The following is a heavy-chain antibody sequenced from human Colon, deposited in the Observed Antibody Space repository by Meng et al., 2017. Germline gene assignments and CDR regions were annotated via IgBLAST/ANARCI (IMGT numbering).Heavy chain of an antibody. CDR1: GCSISSGDYY. CDR3: TRDRKHYGERGWFDP. D-gene: IGHD4-17*01. CDR2: IYYSGST. J-gene: IGHJ5*02. V-gene: IGHV4-30-4*01. Sequence: QVQLQESGPVLVKPSEPLSLTCAASGCSISSGDYYWSWIRQPPGKGLEWIGYIYYSGSTYSNASLKSRVTISIDRSKNQFSLKLSSVTAADTAVYYCTRDRKHYGERGWFDPWGQGTLVTVSS.